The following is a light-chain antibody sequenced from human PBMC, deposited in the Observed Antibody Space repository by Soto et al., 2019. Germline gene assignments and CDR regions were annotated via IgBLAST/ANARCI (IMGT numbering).Light chain of an antibody. CDR2: KAS. CDR3: QQYNSFPT. CDR1: QSISSW. Sequence: DIQMTQSPSTLSASVGDRVTITCRASQSISSWLAWYQQKPGKAPTLLIYKASSLESGVPSRFSGSGSGTEFTLTIRSLQPDDFATYYCQQYNSFPTFGQGTKVEIK. V-gene: IGKV1-5*03. J-gene: IGKJ1*01.